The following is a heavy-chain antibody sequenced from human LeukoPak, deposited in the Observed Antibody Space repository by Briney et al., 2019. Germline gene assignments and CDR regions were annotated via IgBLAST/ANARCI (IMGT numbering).Heavy chain of an antibody. D-gene: IGHD2-2*01. Sequence: SETLSLTCTVSGASISLYYWSWLRQPPGKGLEWIGYIYYSGSTNYNPSLKSRVTISVDTSKNQFSLKLSSVTAADTAVYYCARVDGPYCSSTSCYEGVWFDPWGQGTLVTVSS. J-gene: IGHJ5*02. CDR1: GASISLYY. CDR2: IYYSGST. CDR3: ARVDGPYCSSTSCYEGVWFDP. V-gene: IGHV4-59*01.